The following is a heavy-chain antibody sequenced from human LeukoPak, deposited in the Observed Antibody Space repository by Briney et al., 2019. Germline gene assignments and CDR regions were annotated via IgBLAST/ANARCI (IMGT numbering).Heavy chain of an antibody. J-gene: IGHJ4*02. D-gene: IGHD3-22*01. CDR1: GFTFSSYA. CDR2: ISGSGGSA. CDR3: ARVNYDSSAYDY. V-gene: IGHV3-23*01. Sequence: GGSLRLSCAASGFTFSSYAMSWVRQAPGKGLEWVSAISGSGGSAYYADSVKGRFTISRDNSKNTLYLQMNSLRAEDTAVYYCARVNYDSSAYDYWGQGTLVTVSS.